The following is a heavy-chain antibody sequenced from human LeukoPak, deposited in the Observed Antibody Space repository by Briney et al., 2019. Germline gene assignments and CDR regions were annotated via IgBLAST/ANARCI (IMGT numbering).Heavy chain of an antibody. Sequence: GGSLRLSCAASGFTLSNHWMTWVRQVPGRGPEWVANVNRDGSETYYLDSVKGRFTISRDNAKNSLYLQMNSLRAEDTAVYYCARGDLWFGELMSMYYFDYWGQGTLVTVSS. V-gene: IGHV3-7*01. CDR3: ARGDLWFGELMSMYYFDY. CDR1: GFTLSNHW. D-gene: IGHD3-10*01. CDR2: VNRDGSET. J-gene: IGHJ4*02.